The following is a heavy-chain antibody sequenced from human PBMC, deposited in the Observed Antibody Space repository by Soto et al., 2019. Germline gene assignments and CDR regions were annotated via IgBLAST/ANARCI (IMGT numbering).Heavy chain of an antibody. D-gene: IGHD1-1*01. J-gene: IGHJ4*02. V-gene: IGHV3-11*05. CDR1: GFSFSDYY. CDR3: AREEVRQES. Sequence: QVQLVESGGGLFKPGGSLRLSCAASGFSFSDYYMTWIRQAPGKGLEWVSYISTRSSYTNYAESVKGRFTITSDNAKNLVYLQINSLRAEDTAVYYCAREEVRQESWGQGTLVTVS. CDR2: ISTRSSYT.